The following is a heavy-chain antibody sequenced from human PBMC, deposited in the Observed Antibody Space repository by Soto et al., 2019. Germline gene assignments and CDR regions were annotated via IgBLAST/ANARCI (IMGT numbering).Heavy chain of an antibody. D-gene: IGHD2-15*01. V-gene: IGHV3-30*03. CDR3: ASGGWRKGPDTRFDY. CDR2: ISYNGIDK. Sequence: QMQLVESGGGVVQPGRSLRLSCAASGFTFSDHGIHWVRQAPGKGLEWVADISYNGIDKWYADSVKGRFTISRDNYRATVYLQMRGLRPEDTAVHYCASGGWRKGPDTRFDYWGQGTLVTVSS. J-gene: IGHJ4*02. CDR1: GFTFSDHG.